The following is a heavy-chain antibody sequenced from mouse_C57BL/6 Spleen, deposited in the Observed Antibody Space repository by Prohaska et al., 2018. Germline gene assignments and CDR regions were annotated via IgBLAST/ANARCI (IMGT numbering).Heavy chain of an antibody. D-gene: IGHD1-1*01. Sequence: IHWVRPAPKNWLEWVAYLSSGSSTIYYAETVKGRFTISRDNAKNTLFLQMTSLRCEDTAMYYCAREDTTGGDYWCQGSSVTVSS. J-gene: IGHJ4*01. CDR3: AREDTTGGDY. CDR2: LSSGSSTI. V-gene: IGHV5-17*01.